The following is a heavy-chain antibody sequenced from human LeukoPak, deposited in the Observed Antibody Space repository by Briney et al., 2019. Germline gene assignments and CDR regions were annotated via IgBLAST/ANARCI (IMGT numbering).Heavy chain of an antibody. CDR2: IYYLEDA. Sequence: SETLSLTCTVSGGSISSYYWNWIRQPPGKGLEWIGYIYYLEDANYNPSLNSRVIISLDTSKKQFSLKLSSVTAADTALYYCVGATIAAAGFSFGYWGQGTLGTVSS. CDR1: GGSISSYY. V-gene: IGHV4-59*01. D-gene: IGHD6-13*01. J-gene: IGHJ4*02. CDR3: VGATIAAAGFSFGY.